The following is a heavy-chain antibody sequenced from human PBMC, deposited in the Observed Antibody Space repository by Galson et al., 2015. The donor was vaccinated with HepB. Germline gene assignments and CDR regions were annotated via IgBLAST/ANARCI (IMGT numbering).Heavy chain of an antibody. D-gene: IGHD6-19*01. CDR3: ARDSTLSGPSH. CDR1: GFTFSSYG. Sequence: SLRLSCAASGFTFSSYGMHWVRQAPGNGLEWVAVIWYDGSNKYYADSVKGRFTISRDNSKNTLYLQMNSLRAEDTAVYYCARDSTLSGPSHWGQGTLVTVSS. J-gene: IGHJ4*02. CDR2: IWYDGSNK. V-gene: IGHV3-33*01.